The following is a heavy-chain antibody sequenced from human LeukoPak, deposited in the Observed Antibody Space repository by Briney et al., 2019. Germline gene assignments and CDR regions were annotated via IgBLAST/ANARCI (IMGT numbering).Heavy chain of an antibody. CDR3: ATRVRAIPIYY. Sequence: SVKVSCKASGGSFSSSTLSWVRQAPGQGPEWMGGILPILGSATYAQKFQGRVTITTDESTNTAYMELRSLRSDDTAVFYCATRVRAIPIYYWGQGTLVTVSS. CDR2: ILPILGSA. CDR1: GGSFSSST. J-gene: IGHJ4*02. V-gene: IGHV1-69*16. D-gene: IGHD2-21*01.